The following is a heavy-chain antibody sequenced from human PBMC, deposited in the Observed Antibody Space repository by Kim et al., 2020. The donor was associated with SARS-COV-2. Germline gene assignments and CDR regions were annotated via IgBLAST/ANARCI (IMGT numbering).Heavy chain of an antibody. CDR3: AKDRATADR. D-gene: IGHD4-17*01. Sequence: GSTYYADSVKGRFTISRDNSKNTLYLQMNSLRAEDKAVYYCAKDRATADRWGQGTLVTVSS. V-gene: IGHV3-23*01. J-gene: IGHJ4*02. CDR2: GST.